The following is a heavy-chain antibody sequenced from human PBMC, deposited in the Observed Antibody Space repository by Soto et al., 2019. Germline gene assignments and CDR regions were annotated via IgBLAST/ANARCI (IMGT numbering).Heavy chain of an antibody. V-gene: IGHV6-1*01. CDR1: GDSISSNNAA. D-gene: IGHD3-10*01. Sequence: SQTLSLTCIISGDSISSNNAAWNWIRQSPSRGLEWLGRTYYRSKWYNDYAVSVKSRIDINPDTSKNQFSLQLISVSPEDTAIYYCARESYGSGSYDGTDVWGQGTTVTVSS. CDR2: TYYRSKWYN. J-gene: IGHJ6*02. CDR3: ARESYGSGSYDGTDV.